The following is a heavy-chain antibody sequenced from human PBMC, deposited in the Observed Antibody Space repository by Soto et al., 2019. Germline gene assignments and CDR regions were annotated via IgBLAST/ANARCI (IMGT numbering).Heavy chain of an antibody. CDR3: MNYKSGWEY. V-gene: IGHV4-39*01. J-gene: IGHJ1*01. CDR1: RVSFSSRDYY. D-gene: IGHD6-19*01. CDR2: ISYSGST. Sequence: PSETLSLTCTVSRVSFSSRDYYWGWIRQPPGKGLEWIGMISYSGSTYYSPSLQSRVTISADTSNNPLSLRLSSVTVADTAVFHCMNYKSGWEY.